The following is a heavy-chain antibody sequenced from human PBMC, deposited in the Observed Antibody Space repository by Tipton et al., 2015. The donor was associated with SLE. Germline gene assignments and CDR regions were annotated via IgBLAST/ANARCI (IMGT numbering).Heavy chain of an antibody. Sequence: PGLVKPSETLSLTCSVSGGSISSYYWSWIRQPPGKGMEWIGYIYYSGSTNYNPSLKSRVTISVDTSKNQFSLKPSSVTAADAAVYYCARVSDYDSSGWFDPWGQGTLVTVSS. J-gene: IGHJ5*02. CDR2: IYYSGST. D-gene: IGHD3-22*01. V-gene: IGHV4-59*01. CDR3: ARVSDYDSSGWFDP. CDR1: GGSISSYY.